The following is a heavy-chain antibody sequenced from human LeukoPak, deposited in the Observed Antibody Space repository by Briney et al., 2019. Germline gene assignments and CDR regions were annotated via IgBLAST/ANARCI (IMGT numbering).Heavy chain of an antibody. D-gene: IGHD6-13*01. CDR3: ARGPNGSSWYYYYYYYGMDV. V-gene: IGHV1-8*01. J-gene: IGHJ6*02. Sequence: ASVKVSCKASGYTFTSYDINWVRQATGQGLEWMGWMNPNSGNTGYAQKFQGRVTMTRYTSISTAYMELSSLRSEDTAVYYCARGPNGSSWYYYYYYYGMDVWGQGTTVTVSS. CDR2: MNPNSGNT. CDR1: GYTFTSYD.